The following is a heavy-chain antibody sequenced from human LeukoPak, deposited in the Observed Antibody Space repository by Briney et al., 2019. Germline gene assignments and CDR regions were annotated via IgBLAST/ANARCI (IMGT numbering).Heavy chain of an antibody. CDR2: IRYDGSNK. V-gene: IGHV3-30*02. CDR3: AKEYCSTTSCYNWFDP. Sequence: GGSLRLSCAASGFTFSSYGMHWVRQAPGKGLDGVAFIRYDGSNKYYADSVKGRFTISRDNSKNTLYLQMNSLRAEDTAVYYCAKEYCSTTSCYNWFDPWGQGTLVTVSS. J-gene: IGHJ5*02. CDR1: GFTFSSYG. D-gene: IGHD2-2*01.